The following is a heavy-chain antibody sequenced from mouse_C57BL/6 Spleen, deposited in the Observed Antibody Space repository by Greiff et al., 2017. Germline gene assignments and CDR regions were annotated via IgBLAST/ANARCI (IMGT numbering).Heavy chain of an antibody. V-gene: IGHV6-6*01. Sequence: EVKLEESGGGLVQPGGSMKLSCAASGFTFSDAWMDWVRQSPEKGLEWVAEIRNKANNHATYYAESVKGRFTISRDDSKSSVYLQMNSLRAEDTGIYYCTRVFYDGYLYYFDYWGQGTTLTVSS. CDR2: IRNKANNHAT. CDR1: GFTFSDAW. CDR3: TRVFYDGYLYYFDY. D-gene: IGHD2-3*01. J-gene: IGHJ2*01.